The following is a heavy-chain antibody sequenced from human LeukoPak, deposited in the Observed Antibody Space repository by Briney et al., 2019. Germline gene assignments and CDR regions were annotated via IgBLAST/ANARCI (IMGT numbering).Heavy chain of an antibody. Sequence: GGSLRLSCAVSGFTFSTYNMNWVRQAPGKGLEWVSYISSGSSTIYYADSVKGRFTISRDNAKNSLYLQMNSLRAEDTAVYYCARDRAHSGDFDYWGQGTLVTVSS. D-gene: IGHD6-25*01. CDR2: ISSGSSTI. J-gene: IGHJ4*02. CDR3: ARDRAHSGDFDY. CDR1: GFTFSTYN. V-gene: IGHV3-48*01.